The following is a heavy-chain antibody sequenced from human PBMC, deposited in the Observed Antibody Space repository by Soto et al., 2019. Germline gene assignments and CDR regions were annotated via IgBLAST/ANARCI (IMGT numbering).Heavy chain of an antibody. CDR2: INPNSGGT. CDR3: ARDPGYSGSPLGAFDI. V-gene: IGHV1-2*04. D-gene: IGHD1-26*01. J-gene: IGHJ3*02. CDR1: GYTFTGYY. Sequence: ASVQVSCKASGYTFTGYYMHWVRQAPGQGLEWMGWINPNSGGTNYAQKFQGWVTMTRDTSISTAYMELSRLRSDDTAVYYCARDPGYSGSPLGAFDIWGQGTMVTVSS.